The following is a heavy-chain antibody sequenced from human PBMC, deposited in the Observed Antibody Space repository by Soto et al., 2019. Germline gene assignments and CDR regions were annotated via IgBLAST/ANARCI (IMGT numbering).Heavy chain of an antibody. V-gene: IGHV3-13*01. Sequence: HPGGSLRLSCAASGFTFSSYDMHWVRQATGKGLEWVSAIGTAGDTYYPGSVKGRFTISREKSKNSLYLQMNSLRAGDTAVYYCARVSLEYYYGSGPRYGMDVWGQGTTVTVSS. CDR1: GFTFSSYD. CDR3: ARVSLEYYYGSGPRYGMDV. J-gene: IGHJ6*02. CDR2: IGTAGDT. D-gene: IGHD3-10*01.